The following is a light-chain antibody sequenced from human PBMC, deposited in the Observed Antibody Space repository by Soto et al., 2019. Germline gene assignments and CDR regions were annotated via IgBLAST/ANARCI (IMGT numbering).Light chain of an antibody. Sequence: EVVMTQSPATLSVSPGERATLSCRASQGISSNLAWYQQILGQAPRLLIYVASTRAPGIPARFSGSGAETEFTLTISSLQSEDFAVYYCQQYNNWPQTFGQGTKVDIK. CDR2: VAS. CDR1: QGISSN. V-gene: IGKV3-15*01. CDR3: QQYNNWPQT. J-gene: IGKJ1*01.